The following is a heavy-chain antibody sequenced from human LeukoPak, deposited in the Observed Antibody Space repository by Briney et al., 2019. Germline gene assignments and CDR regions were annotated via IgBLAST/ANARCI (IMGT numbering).Heavy chain of an antibody. CDR2: ISSGGSGT. V-gene: IGHV3-74*01. Sequence: GGSLRLSCAASGFAFSSNWMHWVRQTPGKGLVWVSRISSGGSGTSYADSVKGRFTISRDDAKNMMFLQMNSLRADDTAVYYCVRDFRSADYWGQGILVTVSS. CDR1: GFAFSSNW. J-gene: IGHJ4*02. CDR3: VRDFRSADY.